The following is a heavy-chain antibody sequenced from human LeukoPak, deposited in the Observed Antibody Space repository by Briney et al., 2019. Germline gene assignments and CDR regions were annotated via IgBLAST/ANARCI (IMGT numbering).Heavy chain of an antibody. CDR1: GFTFSSYS. J-gene: IGHJ4*02. Sequence: GGSLRLSCAASGFTFSSYSMNWVRQAPGKGLEWVSYISSSSSTICYADSVKGRFTISRDNAKNSLYLQMNSLRSEDTAVYYCARDFFPIVDSTWYEIGYWGQGTLVTVSS. CDR3: ARDFFPIVDSTWYEIGY. D-gene: IGHD2-21*01. V-gene: IGHV3-48*01. CDR2: ISSSSSTI.